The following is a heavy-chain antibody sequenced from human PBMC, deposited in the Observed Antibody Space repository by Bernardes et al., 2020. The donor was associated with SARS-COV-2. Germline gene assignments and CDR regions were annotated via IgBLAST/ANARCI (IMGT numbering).Heavy chain of an antibody. CDR1: GFSFRHSG. J-gene: IGHJ3*02. Sequence: GGSLRLSCAASGFSFRHSGMHWVRQGPGKGLECVAFILNDGINKYYADSVKGRFTISRDDSKSTVYLQMDNLRAEDTAMYYCAKDGPHFDFDIWGQGTMVTVSS. D-gene: IGHD3-3*02. CDR2: ILNDGINK. CDR3: AKDGPHFDFDI. V-gene: IGHV3-30*18.